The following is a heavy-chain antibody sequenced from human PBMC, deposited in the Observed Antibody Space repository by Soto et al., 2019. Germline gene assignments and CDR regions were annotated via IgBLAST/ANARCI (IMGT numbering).Heavy chain of an antibody. D-gene: IGHD6-13*01. CDR2: INPSSGGA. CDR1: RYTFTSFN. CDR3: ASIAGPGLTYFDC. J-gene: IGHJ4*02. Sequence: QVQLVQSGAEVKKPGDSVTVSCKASRYTFTSFNMHWVRQAPGEGLERLGVINPSSGGASYQQKFPGRVTMSRDTSTSTVYMVLSSLRSEDTAVYYWASIAGPGLTYFDCWGQGTPVTVSS. V-gene: IGHV1-46*01.